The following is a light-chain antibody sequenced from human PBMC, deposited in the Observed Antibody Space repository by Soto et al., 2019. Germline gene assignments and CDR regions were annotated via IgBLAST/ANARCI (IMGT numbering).Light chain of an antibody. CDR2: GAF. J-gene: IGKJ5*01. CDR1: QSVSSS. Sequence: EIVMTQSPPTLSVSPGERSTLSCISIQSVSSSLAWYQQKPGQPPRLLIHGAFNRAAGIPARFSGSGSGTDFTLTISSLEPEDSAVYYCQQRNIWPPVTFGQGTRLE. V-gene: IGKV3D-15*01. CDR3: QQRNIWPPVT.